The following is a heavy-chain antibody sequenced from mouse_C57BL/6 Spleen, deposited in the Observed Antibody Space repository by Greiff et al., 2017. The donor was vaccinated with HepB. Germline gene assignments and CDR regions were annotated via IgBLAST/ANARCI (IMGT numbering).Heavy chain of an antibody. Sequence: EVQRVESGGGLVKPGGSLKLSCAASGFTFSSYAMSWVRQTPEKRLEWVATISDGGSYTYYPDNVKGRFTISRDNAKNNLYLQMSHLKSEDTAMYYCAREITTVVEGAWFAYWGQGTLVTVSA. CDR3: AREITTVVEGAWFAY. CDR1: GFTFSSYA. D-gene: IGHD1-1*01. V-gene: IGHV5-4*01. J-gene: IGHJ3*01. CDR2: ISDGGSYT.